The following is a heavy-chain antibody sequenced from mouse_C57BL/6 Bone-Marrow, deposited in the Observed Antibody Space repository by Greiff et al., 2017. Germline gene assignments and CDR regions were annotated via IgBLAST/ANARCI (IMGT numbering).Heavy chain of an antibody. D-gene: IGHD4-1*01. J-gene: IGHJ4*01. CDR3: ARELDYAMDY. CDR2: IDPEDGET. CDR1: GFNIKDYY. Sequence: DVKLVESGAELVKPGASVKLSCTASGFNIKDYYMHWVKQRTEQGLEWIGRIDPEDGETKYAPKFQGKATLTADTSSNTAYLQLSSLTSEDTAVYYGARELDYAMDYWGQGTSVTVSS. V-gene: IGHV14-2*01.